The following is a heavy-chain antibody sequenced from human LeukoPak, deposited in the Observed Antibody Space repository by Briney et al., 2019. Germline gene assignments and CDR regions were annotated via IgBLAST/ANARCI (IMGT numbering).Heavy chain of an antibody. V-gene: IGHV3-23*01. Sequence: GGSLRLSCAASGFTFSNYAMNWVRQALGKGLEWVSTISDSGGRTYYADSVKGRFTISRGNSKNTLYLQMNSLRAEDTAVYYCAKDQRQWLVGPDYWGQGTLVTVSS. J-gene: IGHJ4*02. CDR1: GFTFSNYA. CDR2: ISDSGGRT. D-gene: IGHD6-19*01. CDR3: AKDQRQWLVGPDY.